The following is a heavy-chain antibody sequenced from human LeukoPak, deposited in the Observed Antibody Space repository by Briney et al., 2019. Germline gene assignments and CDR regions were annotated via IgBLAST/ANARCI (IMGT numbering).Heavy chain of an antibody. CDR1: GYTFTVYY. CDR3: ARDSGAYDYVWGSYPEYFDY. D-gene: IGHD3-16*02. CDR2: INPNSGGT. Sequence: ASVKVSCTASGYTFTVYYMHWVRHAPGQGLEWMGWINPNSGGTNSAKKLPGRVTMTRDTSISTAYMELSRLRSDDTAVYYCARDSGAYDYVWGSYPEYFDYRGEGTLVTVSS. J-gene: IGHJ4*02. V-gene: IGHV1-2*02.